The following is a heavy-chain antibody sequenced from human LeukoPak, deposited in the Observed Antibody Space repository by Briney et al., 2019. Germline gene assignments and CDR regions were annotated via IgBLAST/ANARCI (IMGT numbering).Heavy chain of an antibody. V-gene: IGHV1-69*13. J-gene: IGHJ6*03. CDR2: IIPIFGTA. Sequence: ASVKVSCKASGGTFSSYAISWVRQAPGQGLEWMGGIIPIFGTANYAQKFQGRVTITADESTSTAYMELSSLTSEDTAMYYCARRGKGLGYYMDVWGKGTTVTISS. D-gene: IGHD3-16*01. CDR1: GGTFSSYA. CDR3: ARRGKGLGYYMDV.